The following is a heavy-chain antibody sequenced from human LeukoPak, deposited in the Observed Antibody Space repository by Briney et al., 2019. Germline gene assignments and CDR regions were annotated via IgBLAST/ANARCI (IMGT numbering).Heavy chain of an antibody. CDR2: INPNSGGT. CDR1: GYTFTGYF. V-gene: IGHV1-2*02. Sequence: AASVKVSRKASGYTFTGYFMHWVRQAPGQGLEWMGWINPNSGGTNYAQKFQGRVTMTRDTSISTACMELSRLRSDDTAVYYCAGGGYSYDSGLNWFDPWGQGTLVTVSS. D-gene: IGHD5-18*01. CDR3: AGGGYSYDSGLNWFDP. J-gene: IGHJ5*02.